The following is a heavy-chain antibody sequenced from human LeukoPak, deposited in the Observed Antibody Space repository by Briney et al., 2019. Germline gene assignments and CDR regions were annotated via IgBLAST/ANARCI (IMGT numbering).Heavy chain of an antibody. J-gene: IGHJ3*02. D-gene: IGHD3-16*01. V-gene: IGHV1-2*02. CDR1: GYTFTGYY. CDR2: INPNSGGT. CDR3: AADPGIMITFGGVHDAFDI. Sequence: ASVKVSCKASGYTFTGYYMHWVRQAPGQGLEWMGWINPNSGGTNYAQKFQGRVTMTRDTSISTAYMELSSLRSEDTAVYYCAADPGIMITFGGVHDAFDIWGQGTMVTVSS.